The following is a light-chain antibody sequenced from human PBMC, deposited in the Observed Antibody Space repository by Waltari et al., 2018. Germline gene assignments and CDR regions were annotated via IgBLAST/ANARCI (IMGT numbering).Light chain of an antibody. CDR2: STS. V-gene: IGLV7-43*01. CDR3: LLYYGGAQV. J-gene: IGLJ1*01. Sequence: QTVVTQEPSLTVSPGGTVTLTCPASIGPVPSGYYPNWFQQKPGQAPRALIYSTSNKPSWTPARFSGSLLGGKAALTLSGVQPEDEAEYYCLLYYGGAQVFGTGTKVTVL. CDR1: IGPVPSGYY.